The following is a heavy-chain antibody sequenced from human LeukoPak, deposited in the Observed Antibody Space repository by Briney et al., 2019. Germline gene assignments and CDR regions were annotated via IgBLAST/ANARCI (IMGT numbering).Heavy chain of an antibody. Sequence: SETLSLTCSVSGGSITTSSYYWGWIRQSPEKGLEWIGSIYYTGGTFYSPSLKSRVTVSVDTSKNQFSLKVNSVTAADTAVYYCARLEGSYGVDYWGQGTLVTVSS. CDR2: IYYTGGT. CDR1: GGSITTSSYY. CDR3: ARLEGSYGVDY. V-gene: IGHV4-39*01. J-gene: IGHJ4*02. D-gene: IGHD3-16*01.